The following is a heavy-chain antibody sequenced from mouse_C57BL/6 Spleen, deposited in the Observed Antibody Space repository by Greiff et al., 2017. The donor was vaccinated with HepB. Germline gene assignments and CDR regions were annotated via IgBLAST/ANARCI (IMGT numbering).Heavy chain of an antibody. D-gene: IGHD2-10*02. CDR1: GYTFTSYT. J-gene: IGHJ2*01. CDR3: ARSGYGRYFDY. V-gene: IGHV1-4*01. Sequence: QVQLKESGAELARPGASVKMSCKASGYTFTSYTMHWVKQRPGQGLEWIGYINPSSGYTKYNQKFKDKATLTADKSSSTAYMQLSSLTSEDSAVYYCARSGYGRYFDYWGQGTTLTVSS. CDR2: INPSSGYT.